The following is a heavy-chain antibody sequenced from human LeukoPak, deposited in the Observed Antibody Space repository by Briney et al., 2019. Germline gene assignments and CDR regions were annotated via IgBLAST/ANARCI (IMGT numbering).Heavy chain of an antibody. J-gene: IGHJ6*03. CDR3: ARGFAERYYYYYYMDV. D-gene: IGHD3-10*01. CDR1: GGSISSGSYS. CDR2: IYPSGST. V-gene: IGHV4-61*02. Sequence: SQTLSLTCTVSGGSISSGSYSWSWTRQPAGKGLEWIGRIYPSGSTNYNPSLKSRVTISVDTSKNQFSLKLSSVTAADTAVYYCARGFAERYYYYYYMDVWGKGTTVTVSS.